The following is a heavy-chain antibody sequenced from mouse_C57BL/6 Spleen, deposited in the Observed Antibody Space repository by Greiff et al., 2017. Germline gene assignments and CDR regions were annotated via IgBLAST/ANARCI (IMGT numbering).Heavy chain of an antibody. CDR2: IYPRDGST. D-gene: IGHD1-1*01. CDR3: ARHYGSSPYYLDY. J-gene: IGHJ2*01. V-gene: IGHV1-78*01. Sequence: QVQLQQSDAELVKPGASVKISCKVSGYTFTDHTIHWMKQRPEQGLEWIGYIYPRDGSTKYNEKFKGKATLTADKSSSTAYMQLTSLTSEDSAVYCCARHYGSSPYYLDYWGQGTTLTVSS. CDR1: GYTFTDHT.